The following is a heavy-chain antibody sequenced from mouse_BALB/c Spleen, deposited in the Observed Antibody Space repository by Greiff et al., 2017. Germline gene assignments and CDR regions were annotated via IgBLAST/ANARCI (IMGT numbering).Heavy chain of an antibody. Sequence: EVQVVESGGGLVKPGGSLKLSCAASGFAFSSYDMSWVRQTPEKRLEWVAYISSGGGSTYYPDTVKGRFTISRDNAKNTLYLQMSSLKSEDTAMYYCARPSNWDGGFAYWGQGTLVTVSA. J-gene: IGHJ3*01. CDR1: GFAFSSYD. CDR3: ARPSNWDGGFAY. CDR2: ISSGGGST. D-gene: IGHD4-1*01. V-gene: IGHV5-12-1*01.